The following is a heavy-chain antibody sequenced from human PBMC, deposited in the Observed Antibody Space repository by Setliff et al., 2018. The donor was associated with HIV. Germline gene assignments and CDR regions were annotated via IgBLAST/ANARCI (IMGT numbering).Heavy chain of an antibody. V-gene: IGHV1-69*06. Sequence: SVKVSCKASGYTFSNYAVNWVRQAPGQGLEWMGRIIPIFGTANYAQKFQGRVTITADKSTSTAYMELSSLRSEDTAVYYCARVYCSIASCYDEYYFDYWGQGTLVTVSS. J-gene: IGHJ4*02. D-gene: IGHD2-2*01. CDR1: GYTFSNYA. CDR2: IIPIFGTA. CDR3: ARVYCSIASCYDEYYFDY.